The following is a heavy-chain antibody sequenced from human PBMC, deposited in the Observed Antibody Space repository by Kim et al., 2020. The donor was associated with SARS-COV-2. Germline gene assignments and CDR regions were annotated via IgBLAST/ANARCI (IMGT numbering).Heavy chain of an antibody. Sequence: GGSLRLSCAASGLSFGDSAMNWVRQPPGKGLEWVAVISNDGRNKDYEDSVKGRFTISRDNSKRTLYLQMNSLRDEDTAQYYCARGNYYETVSLADYYRGMDVWGQGTTVTVSS. V-gene: IGHV3-30-3*01. J-gene: IGHJ6*02. CDR2: ISNDGRNK. CDR3: ARGNYYETVSLADYYRGMDV. CDR1: GLSFGDSA. D-gene: IGHD3-22*01.